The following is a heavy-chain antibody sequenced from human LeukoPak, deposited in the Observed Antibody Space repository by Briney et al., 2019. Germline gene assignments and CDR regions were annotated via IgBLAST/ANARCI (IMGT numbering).Heavy chain of an antibody. CDR1: GFTFSAFG. Sequence: GGSLRLSCAASGFTFSAFGMNWVRQAPGKGLEWVSTITNSGGSTYYADSVTGRFTISRDNSKDTLFLQMHSLRPGDTAVYYCVREDTPATANYWGQGTLVTISS. D-gene: IGHD2-21*02. J-gene: IGHJ4*02. CDR2: ITNSGGST. CDR3: VREDTPATANY. V-gene: IGHV3-23*01.